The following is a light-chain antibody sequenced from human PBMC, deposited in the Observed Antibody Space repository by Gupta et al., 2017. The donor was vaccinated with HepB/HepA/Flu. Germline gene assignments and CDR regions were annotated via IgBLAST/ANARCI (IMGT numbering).Light chain of an antibody. CDR3: QQYNTLLT. J-gene: IGKJ4*01. CDR2: GAS. Sequence: EIVMTQSPATLSVSPGERATLSCRASQRISSNLAWYQKKPGQAPRLLMYGASTMATGIPARFSGSGSGTEFTLTSSSLQSEDFAAYYWQQYNTLLTFGGGTKVEIK. CDR1: QRISSN. V-gene: IGKV3-15*01.